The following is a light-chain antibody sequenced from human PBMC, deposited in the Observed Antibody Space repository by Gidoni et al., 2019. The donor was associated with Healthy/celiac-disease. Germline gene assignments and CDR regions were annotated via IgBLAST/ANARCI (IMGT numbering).Light chain of an antibody. CDR2: GAS. V-gene: IGKV3-20*01. CDR1: QSVRSSY. J-gene: IGKJ4*01. Sequence: EIVLTQSPGTLSLSPGERATLSCRASQSVRSSYLAWYQQKPGQAPRLLIYGASSRATGIPDRFSGSGSGTDFTLTISRLEPEDFAVYYCQQYGSSPFSFXGXTKVEIK. CDR3: QQYGSSPFS.